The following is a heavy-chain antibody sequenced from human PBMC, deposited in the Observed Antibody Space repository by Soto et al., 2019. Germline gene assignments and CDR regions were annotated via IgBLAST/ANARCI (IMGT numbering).Heavy chain of an antibody. Sequence: EVQLVESGGGLVKPGGSLRLSCAASGFTLSSYSMNWVRQAPGKGLEWVSLISSSSSYIYYADSVKGRFTISRDNAKNSPYLQMNSLRAEDTAVYNCARDWRGEGTFDYWGQGTRVTVSS. D-gene: IGHD1-1*01. J-gene: IGHJ4*02. CDR1: GFTLSSYS. CDR2: ISSSSSYI. V-gene: IGHV3-21*06. CDR3: ARDWRGEGTFDY.